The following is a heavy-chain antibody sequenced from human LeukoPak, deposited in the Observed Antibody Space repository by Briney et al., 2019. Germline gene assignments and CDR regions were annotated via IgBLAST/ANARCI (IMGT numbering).Heavy chain of an antibody. J-gene: IGHJ4*02. CDR2: ISSSSSTI. CDR1: GFTFSSYS. Sequence: GGSLRLSCAASGFTFSSYSMNWVRQAPGKGLEWVSYISSSSSTIYYADSVKGRFTISRDNAKNSLYLQMNSLRDEDTAVYYCASTQFFYYYDSSGYQPPRDDYWGQGTLVAVSS. CDR3: ASTQFFYYYDSSGYQPPRDDY. V-gene: IGHV3-48*02. D-gene: IGHD3-22*01.